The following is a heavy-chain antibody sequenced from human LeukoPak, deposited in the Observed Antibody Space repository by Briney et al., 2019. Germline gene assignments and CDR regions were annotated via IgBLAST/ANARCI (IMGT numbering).Heavy chain of an antibody. V-gene: IGHV1-8*01. CDR1: GYTFTSYD. D-gene: IGHD3-22*01. Sequence: ASVKVSCKASGYTFTSYDINWVRQATGQGLEWMGWMNPNSGNTGYAQKFQGRVTITRNTSISTAYMELSSLRSEDTAVYYCARSTPKYYYDSSGYYGYWGQGTLVTVSS. J-gene: IGHJ4*02. CDR2: MNPNSGNT. CDR3: ARSTPKYYYDSSGYYGY.